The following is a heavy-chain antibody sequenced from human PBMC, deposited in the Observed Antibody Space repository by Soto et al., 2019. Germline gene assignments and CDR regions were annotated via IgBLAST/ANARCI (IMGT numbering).Heavy chain of an antibody. CDR2: INPSGGST. CDR1: GYAFTSYY. V-gene: IGHV1-46*01. Sequence: ASVKVSCKASGYAFTSYYMHWVRQAPGQGLEWMGIINPSGGSTSYAQKFQGGVTMTRDTSTSTVYMELSSLRSEDTAVYYCARGGRYDILTGYPFYGMDVWGQGTTVTVSS. J-gene: IGHJ6*02. CDR3: ARGGRYDILTGYPFYGMDV. D-gene: IGHD3-9*01.